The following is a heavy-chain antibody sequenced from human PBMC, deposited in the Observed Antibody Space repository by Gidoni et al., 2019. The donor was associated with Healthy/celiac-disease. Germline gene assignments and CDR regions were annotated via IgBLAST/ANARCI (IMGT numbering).Heavy chain of an antibody. CDR1: GYSFSSGYY. CDR2: IYHSGST. Sequence: QVQLQESGPGLVKPSETLSLTCTVSGYSFSSGYYWGGIRQPPGKGLEWIGSIYHSGSTYYNPSVKSRVTISVDTSKNQFSLKLSSVTAADTAVYYCARDMIVVVTAIAPWFDPWGQGTLVTVSS. D-gene: IGHD2-21*02. V-gene: IGHV4-38-2*02. CDR3: ARDMIVVVTAIAPWFDP. J-gene: IGHJ5*02.